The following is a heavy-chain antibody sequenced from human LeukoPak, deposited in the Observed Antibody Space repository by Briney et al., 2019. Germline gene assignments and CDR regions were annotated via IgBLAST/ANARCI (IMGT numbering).Heavy chain of an antibody. Sequence: PGGSLRLSCAGSGFTFSRHSMNWVRQAPGKGLEWVSSISTSSSYIYYGDSVKGRFTISRDNAKNTLNLQMNSLRAEDTAVYYCARDLGQYYDTSDNWFDPWGQGTLVTVSS. J-gene: IGHJ5*02. CDR1: GFTFSRHS. V-gene: IGHV3-21*01. CDR2: ISTSSSYI. D-gene: IGHD3-22*01. CDR3: ARDLGQYYDTSDNWFDP.